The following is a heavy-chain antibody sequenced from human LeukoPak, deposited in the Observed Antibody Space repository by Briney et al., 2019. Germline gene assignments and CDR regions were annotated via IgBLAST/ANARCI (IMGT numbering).Heavy chain of an antibody. D-gene: IGHD4-23*01. CDR2: TNHSGST. V-gene: IGHV4-34*01. J-gene: IGHJ3*02. Sequence: SETLSLTCAVYGGSFSGYYWSWIRQPPGKGLEWIGVTNHSGSTNYNPSLKSRVTISVDTSKNQFSLQLSSVTAADTAVYYCARSLQGNPTYDAFDIWGQGTMVTVSS. CDR3: ARSLQGNPTYDAFDI. CDR1: GGSFSGYY.